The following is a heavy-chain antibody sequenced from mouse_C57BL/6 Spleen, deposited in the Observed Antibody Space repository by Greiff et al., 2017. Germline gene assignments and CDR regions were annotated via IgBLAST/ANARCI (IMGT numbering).Heavy chain of an antibody. Sequence: VQLQQSGAELVKPGASVKISCKASGYAFSSYWMNWVKQRPGKGLEWIGQIYPGDGDTNYNGKFKGKATLTADKSSSTAYMQLSSLTSEDSAVYFCARLGVYYCKKKSYYFDYWGQGTTRTVSS. J-gene: IGHJ2*01. CDR2: IYPGDGDT. CDR1: GYAFSSYW. CDR3: ARLGVYYCKKKSYYFDY. V-gene: IGHV1-80*01. D-gene: IGHD2-1*01.